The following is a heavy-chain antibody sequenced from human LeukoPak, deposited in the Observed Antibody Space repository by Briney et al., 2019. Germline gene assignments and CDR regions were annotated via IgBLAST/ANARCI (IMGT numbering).Heavy chain of an antibody. V-gene: IGHV4-34*01. CDR3: ARQGVDTGDY. J-gene: IGHJ4*02. CDR1: GGSFSGYY. Sequence: SETLSLTCAVYGGSFSGYYWSWIRQPPGKGLEWIGEINHSGSTNYNPSLKSRVTISVDTSKNQFSLKLSSVTAADTAVYYCARQGVDTGDYWGQGTLVTVSS. D-gene: IGHD5-18*01. CDR2: INHSGST.